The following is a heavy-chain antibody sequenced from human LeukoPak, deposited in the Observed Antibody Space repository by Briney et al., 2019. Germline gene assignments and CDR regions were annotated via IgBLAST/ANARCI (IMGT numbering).Heavy chain of an antibody. J-gene: IGHJ3*02. CDR2: ISAHNGNT. V-gene: IGHV1-18*01. CDR3: ARQSMTGNERGDDAFDI. CDR1: GYTFIRYG. D-gene: IGHD3-9*01. Sequence: ASVTVSCKASGYTFIRYGISWVRQAPGQGLEWMGWISAHNGNTNYAQKFQGRVAMTTDTSTSTAYMELRSLRSDDTAVYYCARQSMTGNERGDDAFDIWGQGTMVTVSS.